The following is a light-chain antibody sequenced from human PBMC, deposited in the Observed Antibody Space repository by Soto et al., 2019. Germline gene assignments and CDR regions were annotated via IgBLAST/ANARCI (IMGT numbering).Light chain of an antibody. J-gene: IGKJ4*01. V-gene: IGKV3-20*01. CDR3: QQYGSSPLT. Sequence: EIVLTPSPGTLSLSPGERATLSCRASQSVSSSYLAWYQQKPGQAPRLLIYGASSRATGIPDRFSGSGSGTDFTLTISRLEPEDFAVYYCQQYGSSPLTFGGGTK. CDR1: QSVSSSY. CDR2: GAS.